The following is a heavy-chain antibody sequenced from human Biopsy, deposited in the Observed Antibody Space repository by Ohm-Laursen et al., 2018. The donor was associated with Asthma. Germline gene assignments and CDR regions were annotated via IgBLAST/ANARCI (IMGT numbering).Heavy chain of an antibody. V-gene: IGHV1-69*01. CDR2: INSVFGTT. J-gene: IGHJ4*02. CDR1: GGTFNTYV. CDR3: ARKAGSCISRTCYSLDF. D-gene: IGHD2-2*01. Sequence: SSVKVSCKPLGGTFNTYVIGWARQAPGQGLEWMGGINSVFGTTTCPQKFQDRVTITADDSTSTVYMELSSLRSEDTAVYYCARKAGSCISRTCYSLDFWGQGTLVTVSS.